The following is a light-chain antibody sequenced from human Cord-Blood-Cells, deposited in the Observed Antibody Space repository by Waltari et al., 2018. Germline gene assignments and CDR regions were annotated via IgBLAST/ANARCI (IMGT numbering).Light chain of an antibody. CDR3: QQYYSTPLT. J-gene: IGKJ4*01. CDR1: QSVLYSSNNKIY. V-gene: IGKV4-1*01. Sequence: DIVMTQSPDSLAVSLGERATINCKSSQSVLYSSNNKIYLAWYQQKPGQPPKLLIYWASTRQSVVPDRFSGSGSGTDFTLTISSLQAEDVAVYYCQQYYSTPLTFGGVTKVEIK. CDR2: WAS.